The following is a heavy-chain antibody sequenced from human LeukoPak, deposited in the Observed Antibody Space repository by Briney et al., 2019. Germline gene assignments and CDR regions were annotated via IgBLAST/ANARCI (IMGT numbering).Heavy chain of an antibody. CDR3: AKDRSIAAAGRNYYYGMDV. D-gene: IGHD6-13*01. CDR1: GFTFSSYA. J-gene: IGHJ6*04. Sequence: GGPLRLSCAASGFTFSSYAMSWVRQAPGKGLEWVSAISGSGGSTYYADSVKGRFTISSDNSTHTLYLQMNSLRAEDTAVYYCAKDRSIAAAGRNYYYGMDVWGKGTTVTVSS. V-gene: IGHV3-23*01. CDR2: ISGSGGST.